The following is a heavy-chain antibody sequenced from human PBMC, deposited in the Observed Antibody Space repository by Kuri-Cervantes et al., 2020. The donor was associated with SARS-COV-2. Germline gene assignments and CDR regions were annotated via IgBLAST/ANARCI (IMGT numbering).Heavy chain of an antibody. J-gene: IGHJ6*03. CDR3: AKVIVVVPAAIGYMDV. CDR1: GGSISSSSYY. Sequence: ETLSLTCTVSGGSISSSSYYWGWIRQPPGKGLEWVSAISGSGGSTYYADSVKGRFTISRDNSKNTLYLQMNSLRAEDTAVYYCAKVIVVVPAAIGYMDVWGKGTTVTVSS. V-gene: IGHV3-23*01. CDR2: ISGSGGST. D-gene: IGHD2-2*01.